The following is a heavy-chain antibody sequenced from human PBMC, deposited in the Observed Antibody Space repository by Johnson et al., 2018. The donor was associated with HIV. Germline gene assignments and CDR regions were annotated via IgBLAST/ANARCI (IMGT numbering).Heavy chain of an antibody. J-gene: IGHJ3*02. CDR3: ARGATWFGDAFDI. V-gene: IGHV3-7*04. CDR2: IKHDGTEK. D-gene: IGHD3-10*01. CDR1: GFRFSSYW. Sequence: VQLVESGGGLVQPGGSLRLSCTVSGFRFSSYWMTWVRQAPGKGLEWVANIKHDGTEKHYVDSLKGRFTISRDNAKNSLYLQMNSLRAEDTALYYCARGATWFGDAFDIWGQGTMVTVSS.